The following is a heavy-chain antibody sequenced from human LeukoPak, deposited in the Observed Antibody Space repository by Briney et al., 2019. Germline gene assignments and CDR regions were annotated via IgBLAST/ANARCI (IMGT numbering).Heavy chain of an antibody. CDR1: GFTFGKYW. D-gene: IGHD3-3*01. CDR3: ARDQYDTWSRRGNFDS. V-gene: IGHV3-7*03. J-gene: IGHJ4*02. Sequence: GGSLRLSCVASGFTFGKYWMSWVRQAPGKGLEWVANIKLDGSEKNYVDSVKGRFTISRDNTKNPLYLQMYSLRAEDTAVFYCARDQYDTWSRRGNFDSWGQGTLVIVSS. CDR2: IKLDGSEK.